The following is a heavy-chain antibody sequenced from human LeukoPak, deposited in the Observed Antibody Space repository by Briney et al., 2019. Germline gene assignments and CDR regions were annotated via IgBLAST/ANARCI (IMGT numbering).Heavy chain of an antibody. V-gene: IGHV1-69*13. CDR3: ARLTYGSGRYYMGV. Sequence: EASVKVSCKASGGTFSSYAISWVRQAPGQGLEWMGGIIPIFGTANYAQKFQGRVTITADESTSTAYMELSSLRSEDTAVYYCARLTYGSGRYYMGVWGKGTTVTISS. CDR2: IIPIFGTA. CDR1: GGTFSSYA. J-gene: IGHJ6*03. D-gene: IGHD3-10*01.